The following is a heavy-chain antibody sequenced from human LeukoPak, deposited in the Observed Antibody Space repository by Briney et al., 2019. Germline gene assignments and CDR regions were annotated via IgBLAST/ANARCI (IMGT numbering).Heavy chain of an antibody. CDR3: ARGVRGSYFRWFDP. J-gene: IGHJ5*02. CDR2: IYYSGST. V-gene: IGHV4-39*07. Sequence: KPSETLSLTCTVSGGSISSSSYYWGWIRQPPGKGLEWIGSIYYSGSTYYNPSLKSRVTISVDTSKNQFSLKLSSVTAADTAVYYCARGVRGSYFRWFDPWGQGTLVTVSS. CDR1: GGSISSSSYY. D-gene: IGHD1-26*01.